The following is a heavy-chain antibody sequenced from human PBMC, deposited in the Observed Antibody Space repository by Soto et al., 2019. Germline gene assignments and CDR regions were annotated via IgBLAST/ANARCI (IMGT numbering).Heavy chain of an antibody. Sequence: SETLSLTCTVSGGSISSGGYYWSWIRQRPGKGLEWIGYIYYSGSTYYNPSLKSRVTISVDTSKNQFSLKLSSVTAADTAVYYCARDPAQQPGGYYYYGMDVWGQGTTVTVSS. CDR3: ARDPAQQPGGYYYYGMDV. CDR1: GGSISSGGYY. D-gene: IGHD6-13*01. CDR2: IYYSGST. V-gene: IGHV4-31*03. J-gene: IGHJ6*02.